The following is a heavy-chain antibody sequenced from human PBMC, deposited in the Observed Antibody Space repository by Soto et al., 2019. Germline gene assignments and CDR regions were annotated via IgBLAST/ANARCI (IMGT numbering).Heavy chain of an antibody. CDR2: IHSSGST. D-gene: IGHD3-22*01. CDR3: ARIRYYFDSGGYIFEY. V-gene: IGHV4-59*01. Sequence: SETLSLTCTVSGGSISGYYWSWSRQPPGKGLEWIGYIHSSGSTNYNPSLKSRVTMSVDTSANHFSLKLSSVTAADTALYYCARIRYYFDSGGYIFEYWGQGSQVT. CDR1: GGSISGYY. J-gene: IGHJ4*02.